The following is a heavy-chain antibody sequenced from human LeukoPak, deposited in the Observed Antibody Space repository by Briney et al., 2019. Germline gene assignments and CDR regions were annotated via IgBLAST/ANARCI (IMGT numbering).Heavy chain of an antibody. V-gene: IGHV4-59*08. CDR3: ARPSNPYGDYDAFDI. D-gene: IGHD4-17*01. CDR2: IHYSGST. Sequence: PSETLSLTCGVSSGSISNYYWSWIRQPPGKGLEWIAYIHYSGSTNYNPSLKSRVTISVDTSKNQFSLKLSSVTAADTAVYYCARPSNPYGDYDAFDIWGQGTMVTVSS. J-gene: IGHJ3*02. CDR1: SGSISNYY.